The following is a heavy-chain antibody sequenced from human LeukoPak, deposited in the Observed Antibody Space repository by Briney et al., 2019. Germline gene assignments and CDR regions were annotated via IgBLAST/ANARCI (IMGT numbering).Heavy chain of an antibody. D-gene: IGHD3-22*01. Sequence: EGSLRLSCAASGFTFSSYSMNWVRQAPGKGLEWVSSISSSSSYIYYADSVKGRFTISRDNAKNSLYLQMNSLRAEDTAVYYCARNGQASAYYYDSSGYALTDYWGQGTLVTVSS. J-gene: IGHJ4*02. V-gene: IGHV3-21*01. CDR2: ISSSSSYI. CDR3: ARNGQASAYYYDSSGYALTDY. CDR1: GFTFSSYS.